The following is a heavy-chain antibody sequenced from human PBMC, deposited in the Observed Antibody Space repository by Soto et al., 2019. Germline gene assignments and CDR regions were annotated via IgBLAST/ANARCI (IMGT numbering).Heavy chain of an antibody. D-gene: IGHD3-16*02. CDR3: AADPPAYEHYDYVWGSYRYEPNP. V-gene: IGHV1-58*01. J-gene: IGHJ5*02. Sequence: SVKVSCKASGFTFTSSAVQWVRQARGQRLEWIGWIVVGSGNTNYAQKFQERVTITRGMSTSTAYMELSSLRSEDTAVYYCAADPPAYEHYDYVWGSYRYEPNPWGQGTLVTVSS. CDR1: GFTFTSSA. CDR2: IVVGSGNT.